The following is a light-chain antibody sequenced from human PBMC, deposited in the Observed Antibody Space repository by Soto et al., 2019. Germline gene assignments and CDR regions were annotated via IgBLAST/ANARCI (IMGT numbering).Light chain of an antibody. Sequence: EIVLTQSPATLSLSPGERATISCRASQSVSNYLAWYQQKPGQAPRLLIYDASNRATGIPARFSGSGSGTVFTLTISSLDPEDFAVYYGQQRSNWPPTFGQGTRLEIK. V-gene: IGKV3-11*01. CDR2: DAS. CDR3: QQRSNWPPT. J-gene: IGKJ5*01. CDR1: QSVSNY.